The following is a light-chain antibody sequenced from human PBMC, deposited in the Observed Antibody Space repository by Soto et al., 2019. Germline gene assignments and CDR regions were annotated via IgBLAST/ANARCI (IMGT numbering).Light chain of an antibody. CDR1: QSVSSSY. CDR2: GAS. Sequence: EIVLTQSPGTLSLSPGERATLSCRASQSVSSSYLAWYQQKPGQAPRLLIYGASSRATGIPDRFSGSGSGTDFTLTIRRLEPEDVAAYYCQQYGSSPRTFGQGTKVDIK. V-gene: IGKV3-20*01. CDR3: QQYGSSPRT. J-gene: IGKJ1*01.